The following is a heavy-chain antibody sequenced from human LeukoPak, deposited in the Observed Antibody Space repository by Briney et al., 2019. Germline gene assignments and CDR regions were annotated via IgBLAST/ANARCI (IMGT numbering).Heavy chain of an antibody. CDR2: INPNSGGT. Sequence: ASVKVSCKASGYTFTGYYMHWVRQAPGQGLEWMGWINPNSGGTNYAQKLQGRVTMTTDTSTSTAYMELRSLRSDDTAVYYCARTGARGSGSYSPYYYYYYMDVWGKGTTVTISS. CDR1: GYTFTGYY. CDR3: ARTGARGSGSYSPYYYYYYMDV. J-gene: IGHJ6*03. D-gene: IGHD3-10*01. V-gene: IGHV1-2*02.